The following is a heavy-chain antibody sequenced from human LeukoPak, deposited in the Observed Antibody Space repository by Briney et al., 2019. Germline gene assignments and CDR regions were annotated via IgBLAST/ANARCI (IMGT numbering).Heavy chain of an antibody. D-gene: IGHD3-22*01. CDR1: GFTFSSYS. CDR2: ITRSSHYI. J-gene: IGHJ4*02. V-gene: IGHV3-21*01. CDR3: ATDGVGSRGYGDLDY. Sequence: GGSLRLSCAASGFTFSSYSMTWVRQAPGKGLEWVSSITRSSHYIYYADSVKGRFTISRDNAKNSLYLQMSSLRAEDTAVYYCATDGVGSRGYGDLDYWGQGTLVTVSS.